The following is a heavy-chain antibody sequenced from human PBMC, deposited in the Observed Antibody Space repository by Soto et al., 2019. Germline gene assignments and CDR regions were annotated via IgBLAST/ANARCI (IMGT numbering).Heavy chain of an antibody. Sequence: SETLSLTCTVSGGSISSYYWSWIRQPPGKGLEWIGYIYYSGSTNYNPSLKSRVTISVDTSKNQFSLELSSVTAADTAVYYCARVGAIFGVVDLWGQGTLVTVSS. J-gene: IGHJ5*02. CDR3: ARVGAIFGVVDL. V-gene: IGHV4-59*01. CDR2: IYYSGST. CDR1: GGSISSYY. D-gene: IGHD3-3*01.